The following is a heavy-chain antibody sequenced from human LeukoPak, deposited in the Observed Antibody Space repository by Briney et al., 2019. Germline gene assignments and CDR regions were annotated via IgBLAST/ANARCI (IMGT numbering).Heavy chain of an antibody. CDR1: GGSISSYY. D-gene: IGHD6-19*01. J-gene: IGHJ3*02. Sequence: SETLSLTCTVSGGSISSYYWSWIRQPPAKRLEGIGYVYYSGSTNYNPSLKSRITISVDASKNQFFLMLNSVTAADTAVYYCARGTAVAGMDHPRDAFDIWGRGTMVTVSS. CDR2: VYYSGST. CDR3: ARGTAVAGMDHPRDAFDI. V-gene: IGHV4-59*01.